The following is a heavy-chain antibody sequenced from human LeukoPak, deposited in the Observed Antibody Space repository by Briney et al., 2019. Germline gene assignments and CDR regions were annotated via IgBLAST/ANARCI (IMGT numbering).Heavy chain of an antibody. J-gene: IGHJ3*02. CDR3: ALNSGSYDSSGRHDALDI. CDR2: ISSDGTIK. CDR1: GFTFSSYG. V-gene: IGHV3-30*03. Sequence: PGRSLRLSCEGSGFTFSSYGFHWVRQAPGKGLEWVAVISSDGTIKYYVDSVKGRFTISRDNSKNTLYLQMNNLRAEDTAVYYCALNSGSYDSSGRHDALDIWGQGTMVTVSS. D-gene: IGHD3-22*01.